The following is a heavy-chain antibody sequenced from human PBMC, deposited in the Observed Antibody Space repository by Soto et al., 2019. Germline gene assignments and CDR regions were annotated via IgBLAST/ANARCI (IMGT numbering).Heavy chain of an antibody. Sequence: QVQLVQSGAEVKKPGASVKVSCKASGYTFTSYGISWVRQAPGQGLEWMGWISAYNGNTNYAQKLQGRVTMTTDTSTSTASMELRGLRSDDTAVYYCAGEGSSGLLHVYYYYGMDVWGQGTTVTVSS. J-gene: IGHJ6*02. CDR2: ISAYNGNT. CDR3: AGEGSSGLLHVYYYYGMDV. D-gene: IGHD6-19*01. V-gene: IGHV1-18*01. CDR1: GYTFTSYG.